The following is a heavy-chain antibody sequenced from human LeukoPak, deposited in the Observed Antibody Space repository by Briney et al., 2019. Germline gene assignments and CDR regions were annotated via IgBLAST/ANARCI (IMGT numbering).Heavy chain of an antibody. V-gene: IGHV3-74*01. D-gene: IGHD1-26*01. CDR2: INKDGSVT. J-gene: IGHJ4*02. Sequence: GGSLRLSCAASGFTFSSSWIHWVRQAPGKGLVWVSRINKDGSVTDYAESVKGRFSISRDNAKNTLYLQMNSLRVEETANCVKVRGRARVGYSDYWGQGTLVTVSS. CDR1: GFTFSSSW. CDR3: VRGRARVGYSDY.